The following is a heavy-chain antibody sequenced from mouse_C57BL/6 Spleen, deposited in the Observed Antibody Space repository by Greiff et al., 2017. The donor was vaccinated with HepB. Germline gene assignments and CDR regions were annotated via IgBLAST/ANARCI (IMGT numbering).Heavy chain of an antibody. Sequence: VQLVESGAELVRPGTSVKVSCKASGYAFTNYLIEWVKQRPGQGLEWIGVINPGSGGTNYNEKFKGKATLTADKSSSTAYMQLSSLPSEDSAVYFCARCTTVVADYFDYWGQGTTLTVSS. V-gene: IGHV1-54*01. CDR2: INPGSGGT. D-gene: IGHD1-1*01. CDR1: GYAFTNYL. CDR3: ARCTTVVADYFDY. J-gene: IGHJ2*01.